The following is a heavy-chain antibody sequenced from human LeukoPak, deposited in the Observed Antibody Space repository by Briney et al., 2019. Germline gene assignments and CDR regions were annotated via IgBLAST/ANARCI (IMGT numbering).Heavy chain of an antibody. J-gene: IGHJ4*02. D-gene: IGHD3-22*01. Sequence: GGSLRLSCAASGFTFDDYAMHWVRQAPGKGLEWVSGISWNSGSIGYADSVKGRFTISRDNAKNSLYLQMNSLRAEDTALYYCAKAYYDSSGYYPIDYWGQGTLVAVSS. CDR1: GFTFDDYA. CDR3: AKAYYDSSGYYPIDY. V-gene: IGHV3-9*01. CDR2: ISWNSGSI.